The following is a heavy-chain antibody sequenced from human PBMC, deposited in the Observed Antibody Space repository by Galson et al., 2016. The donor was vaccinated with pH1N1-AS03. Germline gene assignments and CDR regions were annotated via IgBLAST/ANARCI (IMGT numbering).Heavy chain of an antibody. D-gene: IGHD4-17*01. V-gene: IGHV4-59*01. CDR2: IYNGGST. J-gene: IGHJ1*01. Sequence: QSPGKEMEWIGYIYNGGSTNYNPSLNNRVTISLDKSKNQIFLRLSSVTTSDTAVYYCARGNYGDYGGADWGQGTLVIVSS. CDR3: ARGNYGDYGGAD.